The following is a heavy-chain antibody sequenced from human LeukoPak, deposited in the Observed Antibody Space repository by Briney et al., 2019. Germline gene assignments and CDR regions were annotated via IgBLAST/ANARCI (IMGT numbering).Heavy chain of an antibody. Sequence: GGSLRLSCAASGFTFDDYGMSWVRQAPGKGLEWVSSITSSGTYIFYADSVKGRFTISRDNAKNSLYLQMNSLRAEDTAVYYCAREARNWFDPWGQGTLVTVSS. CDR1: GFTFDDYG. V-gene: IGHV3-21*01. J-gene: IGHJ5*02. CDR2: ITSSGTYI. CDR3: AREARNWFDP.